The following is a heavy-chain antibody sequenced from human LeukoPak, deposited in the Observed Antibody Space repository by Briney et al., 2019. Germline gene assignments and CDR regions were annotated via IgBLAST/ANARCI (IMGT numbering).Heavy chain of an antibody. V-gene: IGHV4-34*01. CDR3: ARGQPYCSSTSCPPEFDP. CDR1: GGSFSGYY. D-gene: IGHD2-2*01. J-gene: IGHJ5*02. Sequence: SETLSLTCAVYGGSFSGYYWSWIRQPPGKGLEWIGEINHSGSTNYNPSLKSRVTISVDTSKNQFSLKLSSVTAADTAVYYCARGQPYCSSTSCPPEFDPLGQGTLVTVSS. CDR2: INHSGST.